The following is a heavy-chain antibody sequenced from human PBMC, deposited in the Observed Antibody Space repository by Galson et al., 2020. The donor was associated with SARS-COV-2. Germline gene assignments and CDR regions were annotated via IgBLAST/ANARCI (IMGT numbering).Heavy chain of an antibody. CDR3: ARDRDYYGSGSYYPRWFDP. CDR2: NK. Sequence: NKYYADSVKGRFTISRDNSKNTLYLQMNSLRAEDTAVYYCARDRDYYGSGSYYPRWFDPWGQGTLVTVSS. J-gene: IGHJ5*02. D-gene: IGHD3-10*01. V-gene: IGHV3-30*01.